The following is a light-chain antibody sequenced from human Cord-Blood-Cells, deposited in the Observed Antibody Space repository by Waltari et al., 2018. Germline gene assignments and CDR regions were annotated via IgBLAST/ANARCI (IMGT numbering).Light chain of an antibody. CDR3: QSYDSSLSGWV. CDR1: SSNIGAGYD. Sequence: QSVLTQPPSVSGAPGQRVTISCTGSSSNIGAGYDVPWYQQLPGTAPKLLIIGNSNRPAGVPDRFSGSKSGTSASRAITGLQAEDEADYYCQSYDSSLSGWVFGGGTKLTVL. V-gene: IGLV1-40*01. J-gene: IGLJ3*02. CDR2: GNS.